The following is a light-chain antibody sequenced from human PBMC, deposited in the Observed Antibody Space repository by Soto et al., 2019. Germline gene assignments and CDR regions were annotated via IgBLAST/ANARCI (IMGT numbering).Light chain of an antibody. Sequence: DIPMTQCPSTLSASVGDRVTITCRASQSISSWLAWYQQKPWQAPKLLIYDASSLESGVPSRFSGSGSGTEFTGTSICLQPDDFATYYCEQYNSYPWTFGQGTKVEIK. V-gene: IGKV1-5*01. J-gene: IGKJ1*01. CDR3: EQYNSYPWT. CDR2: DAS. CDR1: QSISSW.